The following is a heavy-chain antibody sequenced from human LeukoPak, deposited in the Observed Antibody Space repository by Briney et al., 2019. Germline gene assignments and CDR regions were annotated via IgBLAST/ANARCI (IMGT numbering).Heavy chain of an antibody. CDR2: IKYDGSDK. V-gene: IGHV3-7*01. CDR3: ARRNLFDY. D-gene: IGHD1-14*01. CDR1: GFTFRDYL. Sequence: GGSLRLSCVASGFTFRDYLMTWVRQAPGKGLECVANIKYDGSDKYYVDSVKGRFTISRDNAKSSVYLQMNSLRVEDTAVYYCARRNLFDYWGQGTVVTVSS. J-gene: IGHJ4*02.